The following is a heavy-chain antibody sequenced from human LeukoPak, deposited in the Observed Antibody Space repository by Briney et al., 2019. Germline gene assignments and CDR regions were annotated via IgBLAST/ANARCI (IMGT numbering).Heavy chain of an antibody. CDR1: GDTFTHSW. D-gene: IGHD6-13*01. CDR2: TYPGDSDT. Sequence: GESLKISCKGSGDTFTHSWIAWVRQMPGKGLEWMGITYPGDSDTRYSPSFQGQVTISADKSVNTAYLQWSSLRPSDTAIYCCARQSVGSEPNPTYSSSWDYYYYMDVWGKGTTVTVSS. CDR3: ARQSVGSEPNPTYSSSWDYYYYMDV. J-gene: IGHJ6*03. V-gene: IGHV5-51*01.